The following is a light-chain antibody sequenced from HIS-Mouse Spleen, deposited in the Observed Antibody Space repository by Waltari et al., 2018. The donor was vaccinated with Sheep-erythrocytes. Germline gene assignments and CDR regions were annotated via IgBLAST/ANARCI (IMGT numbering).Light chain of an antibody. CDR2: DVS. CDR1: SSHVGGFNY. CDR3: CSYAGSYNHV. Sequence: QSALTQPRSVSGSPGPSVTISCTGTSSHVGGFNYFSWYQQHPGKAPKLMTYDVSKRPSGVPDRFSGSKSGNTASLTISGLQAEDEADYYCCSYAGSYNHVFATGTKVTVL. V-gene: IGLV2-11*01. J-gene: IGLJ1*01.